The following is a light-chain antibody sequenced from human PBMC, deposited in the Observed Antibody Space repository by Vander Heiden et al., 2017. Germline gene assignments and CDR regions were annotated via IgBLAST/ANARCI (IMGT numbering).Light chain of an antibody. Sequence: EIVMTQSPATLSVSPGERFTLTCRASQSVSSNLAWYQQKPGQAPRFLIYGASTRATGIPARFSGSGSGTEFTLTISSLESEDFAVYYCQHDSNWPLTFGGGTKVEIK. J-gene: IGKJ4*01. CDR1: QSVSSN. V-gene: IGKV3-15*01. CDR3: QHDSNWPLT. CDR2: GAS.